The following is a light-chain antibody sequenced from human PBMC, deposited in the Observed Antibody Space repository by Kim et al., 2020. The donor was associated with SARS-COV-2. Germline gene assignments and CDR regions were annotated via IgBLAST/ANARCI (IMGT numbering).Light chain of an antibody. CDR1: VLDKKQ. Sequence: SVFPGKTARITCSGDVLDKKQARWIEQKPGQGFVLVIYKDSERPSEIPERFSGSSSGTTVTLTISGAQVEDEDDYDCYSAPDNNVVFGGWSQMTDL. CDR2: KDS. CDR3: YSAPDNNVV. V-gene: IGLV3-27*01. J-gene: IGLJ2*01.